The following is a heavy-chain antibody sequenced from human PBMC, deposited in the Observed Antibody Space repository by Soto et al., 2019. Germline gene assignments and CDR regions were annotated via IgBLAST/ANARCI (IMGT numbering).Heavy chain of an antibody. CDR1: GYTFTGYY. V-gene: IGHV1-2*04. Sequence: QVQLVQSGAEVKKPGASVKVSCKASGYTFTGYYMHWVRQAPGQGLEWMGWINPNSGGTNYAQKLQGWVTMTRDTSISTAYMELRRLRSDDTAVYYSARAPKDLEWELPTWHFDLWGRGTLVTVSS. D-gene: IGHD1-26*01. CDR3: ARAPKDLEWELPTWHFDL. J-gene: IGHJ2*01. CDR2: INPNSGGT.